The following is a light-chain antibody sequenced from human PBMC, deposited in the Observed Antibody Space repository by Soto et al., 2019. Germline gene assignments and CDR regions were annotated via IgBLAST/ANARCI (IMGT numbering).Light chain of an antibody. CDR3: AAWDDSLSGVV. V-gene: IGLV1-47*01. Sequence: QSVLTQPPSASGTPGQRVTISCFGSSSNIGSNYVYWYQQLPGTPPKLLIYRNVQRPSGVPDRFSGSKSGTSASLAISGLRSDDEADYYCAAWDDSLSGVVFGGGTKLTVL. CDR1: SSNIGSNY. CDR2: RNV. J-gene: IGLJ3*02.